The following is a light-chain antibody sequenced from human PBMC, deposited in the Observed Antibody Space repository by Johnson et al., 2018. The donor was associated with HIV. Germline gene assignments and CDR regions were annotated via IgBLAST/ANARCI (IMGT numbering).Light chain of an antibody. CDR3: GTWDSRLNVYL. J-gene: IGLJ1*01. CDR1: NSNIGNNY. V-gene: IGLV1-51*02. Sequence: QSVLTQPPSVSAAPGQKVTISCSGSNSNIGNNYVSWYQQLPGTAPKLLIYASTNRPSGIPYRFSGSQSGTSATLGISGLQTGDEADYYCGTWDSRLNVYLFGPGTKVTVL. CDR2: AST.